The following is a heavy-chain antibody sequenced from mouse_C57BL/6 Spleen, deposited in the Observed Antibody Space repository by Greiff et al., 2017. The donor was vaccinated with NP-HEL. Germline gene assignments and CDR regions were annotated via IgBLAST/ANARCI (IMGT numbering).Heavy chain of an antibody. CDR3: AREGGYGNFFAY. V-gene: IGHV1-64*01. CDR2: IHPNSGST. D-gene: IGHD2-1*01. CDR1: GYTFTSYW. J-gene: IGHJ3*01. Sequence: QVQLQQPGAELVKPGASVKLSCKASGYTFTSYWMHWVKQRPGQGLEWIGMIHPNSGSTNYNEKFKSKATLTVDKSSSTAYMQLSSLTSEDSAVYYCAREGGYGNFFAYWGQGTLVTVSA.